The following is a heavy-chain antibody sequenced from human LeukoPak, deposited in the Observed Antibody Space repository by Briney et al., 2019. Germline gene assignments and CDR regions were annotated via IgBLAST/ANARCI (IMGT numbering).Heavy chain of an antibody. CDR2: ISGSGGGT. CDR1: GFTFSTYA. V-gene: IGHV3-23*01. D-gene: IGHD1-26*01. CDR3: AKNRGAGSHYYYHMNV. Sequence: GGSLRLSCAASGFTFSTYATSWVRQAAGEGLEWVSLISGSGGGTYYADSVKGRFTISRDNSKNTLYLQLNSLRVEDTAVYYCAKNRGAGSHYYYHMNVWGEGTTVTVSS. J-gene: IGHJ6*03.